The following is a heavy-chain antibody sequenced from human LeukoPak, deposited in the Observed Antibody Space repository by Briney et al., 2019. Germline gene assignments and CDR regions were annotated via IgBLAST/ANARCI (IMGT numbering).Heavy chain of an antibody. J-gene: IGHJ5*02. CDR3: ARGGGIAAAGFGFDP. V-gene: IGHV4-59*01. D-gene: IGHD6-13*01. CDR1: GGSISSYY. CDR2: IYYSGST. Sequence: SETLSLTCTVSGGSISSYYWSWIRQPPGKGLEWIGYIYYSGSTNYNPSLKSRVTISADTSKNQFSLKLSSVTAADTAVYYCARGGGIAAAGFGFDPWGQGTLVTVSS.